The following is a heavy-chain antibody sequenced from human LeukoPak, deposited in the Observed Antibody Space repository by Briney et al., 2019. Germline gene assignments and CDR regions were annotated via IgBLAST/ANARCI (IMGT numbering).Heavy chain of an antibody. CDR1: GFTFSSYA. D-gene: IGHD2-15*01. CDR3: ARAYCSGGSCYLDY. CDR2: IGTAGDT. J-gene: IGHJ4*02. V-gene: IGHV3-13*01. Sequence: GGSLRLSCAASGFTFSSYAMSWVRQAPGKGLEWVSAIGTAGDTYYPGSVKGRFTISRENAKNSLYLQMNSLRAGDTAVYYCARAYCSGGSCYLDYWGQGTLVTVSS.